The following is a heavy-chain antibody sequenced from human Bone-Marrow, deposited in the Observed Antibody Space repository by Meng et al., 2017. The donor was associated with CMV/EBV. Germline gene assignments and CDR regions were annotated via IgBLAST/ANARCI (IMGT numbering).Heavy chain of an antibody. J-gene: IGHJ4*02. CDR1: GFTVSTNY. D-gene: IGHD5-18*01. Sequence: AAGFTVSTNYTNWVRQAPGKGLEWVSVIYSDRSTYYADSVQGRFTISRDDPENTVYLQMSDLRIEDTAVYYCARGYSYGYAEFFDYWGQGVLVTVSS. CDR3: ARGYSYGYAEFFDY. CDR2: IYSDRST. V-gene: IGHV3-66*02.